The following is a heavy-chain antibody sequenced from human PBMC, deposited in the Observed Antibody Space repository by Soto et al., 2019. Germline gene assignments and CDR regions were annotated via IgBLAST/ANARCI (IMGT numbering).Heavy chain of an antibody. Sequence: EVQLVESGGGLIQPGGSLRLSCAASGFTVSSNYMSWVRQAPGKGLEWVSVIYSGGSTYYADSVKGRFTISRDNSKNTLYLQMNSLRAEDTGVYYCARDVAFYDAGAYYYYGMDVWGQGTTVTVSS. CDR3: ARDVAFYDAGAYYYYGMDV. V-gene: IGHV3-53*01. CDR2: IYSGGST. J-gene: IGHJ6*02. CDR1: GFTVSSNY. D-gene: IGHD3-22*01.